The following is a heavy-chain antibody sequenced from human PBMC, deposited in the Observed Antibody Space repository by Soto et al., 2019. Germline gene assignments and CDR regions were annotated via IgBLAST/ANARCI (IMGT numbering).Heavy chain of an antibody. V-gene: IGHV1-46*04. J-gene: IGHJ5*02. CDR2: INPSGGST. Sequence: QVQLVQSGAEAKKPGASVKVSCKASGYTFTSYYMHWVRQAPGQGLEWMGIINPSGGSTSYAQKLQGRVTMTRDTSTSTVYMELSSLRSEDTAVYYCARDARSWYYDSSGDYYTGVGWFDPWGHGTLVTVSS. CDR1: GYTFTSYY. CDR3: ARDARSWYYDSSGDYYTGVGWFDP. D-gene: IGHD3-22*01.